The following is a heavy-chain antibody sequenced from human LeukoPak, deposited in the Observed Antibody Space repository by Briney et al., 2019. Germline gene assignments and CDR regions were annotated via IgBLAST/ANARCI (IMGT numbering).Heavy chain of an antibody. D-gene: IGHD4-17*01. CDR2: INHSGST. V-gene: IGHV4-34*01. Sequence: GSLRLSCAASGFTFSSYAMSWVRQPPGKGLEWIGEINHSGSTNYNPSLKSRVTISVDTSKNQFSLKLSSVTAADTAVYYCARGATVYWFDPWGQGTLVTVSS. CDR3: ARGATVYWFDP. CDR1: GFTFSSYA. J-gene: IGHJ5*02.